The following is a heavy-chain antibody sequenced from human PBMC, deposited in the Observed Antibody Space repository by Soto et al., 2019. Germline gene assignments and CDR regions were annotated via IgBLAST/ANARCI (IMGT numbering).Heavy chain of an antibody. V-gene: IGHV1-69*01. Sequence: QVQLVQSGAEVKKPGSSVKVSCKASGGTFSSYAISWVRQAPGQGLEWMGGIIPIFGTANYAQKFQGRVTITADESTSRANMELSRLRYEDTAVYYCAKESIITMIVGVLSYWGQGTLVTVSS. CDR3: AKESIITMIVGVLSY. CDR1: GGTFSSYA. D-gene: IGHD3-22*01. J-gene: IGHJ4*02. CDR2: IIPIFGTA.